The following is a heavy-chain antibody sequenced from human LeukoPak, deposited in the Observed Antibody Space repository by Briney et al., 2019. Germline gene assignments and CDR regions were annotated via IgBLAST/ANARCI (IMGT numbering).Heavy chain of an antibody. CDR2: IYYSGST. CDR1: GGSISSSSYY. V-gene: IGHV4-39*01. D-gene: IGHD5-18*01. Sequence: SETLSLTCTVSGGSISSSSYYWGWNRQPPGKGLEWIGSIYYSGSTYYNPSLKSRVTISVDTSKNQFSLKLSSVTAADTAVYYCASPGDTAMVNVHYWGQGTLVTVSS. CDR3: ASPGDTAMVNVHY. J-gene: IGHJ4*02.